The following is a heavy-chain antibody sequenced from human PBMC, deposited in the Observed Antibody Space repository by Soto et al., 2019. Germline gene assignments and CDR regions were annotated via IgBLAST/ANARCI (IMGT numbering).Heavy chain of an antibody. D-gene: IGHD1-7*01. CDR3: AKWKYVRVQLLDY. J-gene: IGHJ4*02. Sequence: EVQLLESGGGLVQPGGSLRLSCAASGFTFSIYAMSWVRQAPGKGLEWVSATNGSGGSTYYADSVKGRFTISRDNSKNTLYLQMNSLRAEDTAVYYCAKWKYVRVQLLDYWGQGTLVTVSS. CDR1: GFTFSIYA. V-gene: IGHV3-23*01. CDR2: TNGSGGST.